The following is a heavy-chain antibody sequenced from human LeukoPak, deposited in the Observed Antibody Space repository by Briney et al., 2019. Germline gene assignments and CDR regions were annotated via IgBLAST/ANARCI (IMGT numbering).Heavy chain of an antibody. D-gene: IGHD6-13*01. CDR1: GYSFTSYW. V-gene: IGHV5-51*01. Sequence: GEALKISCKGSGYSFTSYWIGWVRQMPGKGLGWMGIIYPGDSDTRYSPSFQGQVTISADKSISTAYLQWSSLKASDTAMYYCARQLFGGSGGIAAAFDPWGQGTLVTVSS. CDR2: IYPGDSDT. CDR3: ARQLFGGSGGIAAAFDP. J-gene: IGHJ5*02.